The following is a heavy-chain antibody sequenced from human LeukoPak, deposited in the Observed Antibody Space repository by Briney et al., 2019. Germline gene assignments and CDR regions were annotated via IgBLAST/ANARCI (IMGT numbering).Heavy chain of an antibody. CDR1: GFTFSSYS. CDR2: ISSGGTTI. V-gene: IGHV3-48*01. J-gene: IGHJ4*02. D-gene: IGHD2/OR15-2a*01. Sequence: GGSLRLSCAASGFTFSSYSMNWVRQAPGKGLEWVSYISSGGTTIYYADSVKGRFTISRDNSKNTLYLQLNSLRAEDTAIYYCAMLASQYLTSWFDYWGQGTLVTVSS. CDR3: AMLASQYLTSWFDY.